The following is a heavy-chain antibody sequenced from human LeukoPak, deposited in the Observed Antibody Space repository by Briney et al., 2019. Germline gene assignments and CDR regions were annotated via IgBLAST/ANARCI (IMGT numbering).Heavy chain of an antibody. J-gene: IGHJ4*02. CDR2: ISRSGDGT. D-gene: IGHD4-17*01. CDR1: GFTFSSYV. V-gene: IGHV3-23*01. Sequence: GGSLRLSCAASGFTFSSYVMNWVRQAPGKGLEWVSGISRSGDGTYYADSVKGRFTISRDNSKNTLYLQMNGLRAEDTAIYYCAKDRDDYGDYAFDYWGQGALVTVSS. CDR3: AKDRDDYGDYAFDY.